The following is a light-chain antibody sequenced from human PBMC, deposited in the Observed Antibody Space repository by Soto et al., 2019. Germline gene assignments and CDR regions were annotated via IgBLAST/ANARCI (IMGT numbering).Light chain of an antibody. J-gene: IGLJ1*01. Sequence: VLTQPASVSGSPGQSITLSCTGTSSDVGAYNYVSWYQQHPGKAPKLMIYDVSNRPSGVSNRFSGSKSGNTASLTISWLQGEDEADYYCSSYRNSETLVFGTGTKVTVL. V-gene: IGLV2-14*01. CDR3: SSYRNSETLV. CDR2: DVS. CDR1: SSDVGAYNY.